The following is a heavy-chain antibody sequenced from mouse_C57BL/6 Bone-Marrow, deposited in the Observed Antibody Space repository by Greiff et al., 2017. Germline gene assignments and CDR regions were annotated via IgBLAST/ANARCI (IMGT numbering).Heavy chain of an antibody. V-gene: IGHV1-59*01. D-gene: IGHD4-1*02. Sequence: QVQLQQPGAELVRPGTSVKLSCKASGYTFTSYWMHWVKQRPGQGLEWIGVIDPSDSYTNYNQKFKGKATLTVDTSSSTAYMQLSSLTSEDSAVYYCARWPTRIWVAYWGQGTLVTVSA. CDR2: IDPSDSYT. J-gene: IGHJ3*01. CDR1: GYTFTSYW. CDR3: ARWPTRIWVAY.